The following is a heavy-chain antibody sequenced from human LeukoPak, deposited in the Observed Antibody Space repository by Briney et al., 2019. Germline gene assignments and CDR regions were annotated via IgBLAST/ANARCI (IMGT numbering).Heavy chain of an antibody. V-gene: IGHV4-38-2*01. Sequence: SETLSLTCAVSGYFISSAYYWGWIRQPPGKGLEWIGSIFHSGSTYYNPSLKSRVTISVDTSMTQFSLKLSSVTAADTAVYYCARHTNFWSGYSDYWGQGTLVTVSS. CDR3: ARHTNFWSGYSDY. CDR2: IFHSGST. CDR1: GYFISSAYY. D-gene: IGHD3-3*01. J-gene: IGHJ4*02.